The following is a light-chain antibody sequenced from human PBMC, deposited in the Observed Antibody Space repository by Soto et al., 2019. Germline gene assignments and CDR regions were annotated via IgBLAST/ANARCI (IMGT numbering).Light chain of an antibody. Sequence: QSVLTQPPSASGTPGQRVTIYCSGSSSNIGSNYVYWYQQLPGTAPKLLIYSNNQRPSGVPDRFSGSKSGTSASLAISGLRSEDEDDYYCAAWDDSLSGPNWVFGGGTKLTVL. CDR2: SNN. CDR3: AAWDDSLSGPNWV. CDR1: SSNIGSNY. J-gene: IGLJ3*02. V-gene: IGLV1-47*02.